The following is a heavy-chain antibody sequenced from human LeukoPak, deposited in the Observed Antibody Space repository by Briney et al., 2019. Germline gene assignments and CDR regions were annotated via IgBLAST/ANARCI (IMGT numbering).Heavy chain of an antibody. V-gene: IGHV4-4*07. Sequence: SETLSLTCTVSGGSISSYYWSWIRQPAGKGWEWIGRIYTSGSTNYNTSLKSRVTMSVDTSKIQFSLKLSSVTAADTAVYYCARETYYDFWSSYYFDYWGQGTLVTVSS. CDR3: ARETYYDFWSSYYFDY. CDR1: GGSISSYY. J-gene: IGHJ4*02. CDR2: IYTSGST. D-gene: IGHD3-3*01.